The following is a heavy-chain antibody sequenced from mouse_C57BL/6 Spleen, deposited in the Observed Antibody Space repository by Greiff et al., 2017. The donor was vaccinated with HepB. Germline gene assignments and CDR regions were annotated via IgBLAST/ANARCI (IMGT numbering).Heavy chain of an antibody. CDR2: IYPRSGNT. CDR1: GYTFTSYG. CDR3: ARENYGSSFLYAMDY. D-gene: IGHD1-1*01. Sequence: VKLVESGAELARPGASVKLSCKASGYTFTSYGISWVKQRTGQGLEWIGEIYPRSGNTYYNEKFKGKATLTADKSSSTAYMELRSLTSEDSAVYFCARENYGSSFLYAMDYWGQGTSVTVSS. V-gene: IGHV1-81*01. J-gene: IGHJ4*01.